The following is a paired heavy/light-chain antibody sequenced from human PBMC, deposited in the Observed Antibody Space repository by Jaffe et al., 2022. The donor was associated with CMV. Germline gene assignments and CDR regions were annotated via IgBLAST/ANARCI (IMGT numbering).Heavy chain of an antibody. CDR1: GGSLTNNYYY. CDR3: ARPGTEVTNDAFDI. CDR2: IHHSGST. V-gene: IGHV4-39*01. D-gene: IGHD5-18*01. Sequence: QLQLQESGPGLVKPSETLSLTCTVSGGSLTNNYYYWAWIRQPPGKGLEWIGSIHHSGSTYYIASLKSRVTISVDTSKNLFSLKLNSMTAADTAVYFCARPGTEVTNDAFDIWGQGTMVIVSS. J-gene: IGHJ3*02.
Light chain of an antibody. Sequence: SYELTQPLSMSVALGQTARITCGGNNIDARHVHWYQQKPGQAPVLVIYKNNNRPSGIPERLSGSISGNTATLTISRAQAGDEAEYYCQVWDSSTYVVFGGGTKLTVL. CDR2: KNN. CDR1: NIDARH. CDR3: QVWDSSTYVV. J-gene: IGLJ2*01. V-gene: IGLV3-9*01.